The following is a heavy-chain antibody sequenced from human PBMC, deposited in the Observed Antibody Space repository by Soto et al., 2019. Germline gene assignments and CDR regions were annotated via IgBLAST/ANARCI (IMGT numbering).Heavy chain of an antibody. CDR3: ARELSVLVDYGPVRGRAFDI. CDR1: GGSISSGGYY. D-gene: IGHD4-17*01. CDR2: IYYSGST. Sequence: QVQLQESGPGLVKPSQTLSLTCTVSGGSISSGGYYWSWIRQHPGKGLEWIGYIYYSGSTYYNPSLKSRVTISVDTSKNQFSLKLSSVTAADTAVYYCARELSVLVDYGPVRGRAFDIWGQGTMVTVSS. J-gene: IGHJ3*02. V-gene: IGHV4-31*03.